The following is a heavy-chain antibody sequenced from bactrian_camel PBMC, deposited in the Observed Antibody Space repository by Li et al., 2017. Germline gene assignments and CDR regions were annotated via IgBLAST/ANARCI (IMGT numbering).Heavy chain of an antibody. J-gene: IGHJ6*01. Sequence: HVQLVESGESSVQSGGTLRLSCTIPGNRGSTYSIAWFRQAPGKEREGVAALDSDGTTRYAEPAEGRFTISEDSAKNTVYLQMNDLKPEDTAVYYCAEDRDQRYSGGADNYNVPDFGYVGQGTQVTVS. CDR2: LDSDGTT. V-gene: IGHV3S53*01. CDR3: AEDRDQRYSGGADNYNVPDFGY. CDR1: GNRGSTYS. D-gene: IGHD7*01.